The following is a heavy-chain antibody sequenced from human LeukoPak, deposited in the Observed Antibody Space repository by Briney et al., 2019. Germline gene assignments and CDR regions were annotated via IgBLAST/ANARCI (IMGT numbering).Heavy chain of an antibody. CDR2: IRSKAYGGTT. Sequence: GGSLRLSCTASGFTFGDYAMSWFRQAPGKGLEWVGFIRSKAYGGTTEYAASVKGRFTISRDDSKSIAYLQMSSLKTEDTAVYYCTRVYSSGWSKRDDYWGQGTLVTVSS. J-gene: IGHJ4*02. V-gene: IGHV3-49*03. D-gene: IGHD6-19*01. CDR3: TRVYSSGWSKRDDY. CDR1: GFTFGDYA.